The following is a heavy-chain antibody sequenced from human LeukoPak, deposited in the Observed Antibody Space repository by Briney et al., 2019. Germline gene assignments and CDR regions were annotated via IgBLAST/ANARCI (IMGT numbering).Heavy chain of an antibody. V-gene: IGHV1-2*02. D-gene: IGHD3-3*01. Sequence: ASVKVSCKVSGYTLTELSMHWVRQAPGQGLKWLGWINPNSGGTNYAQKFQGRVTMTRDTSISTAYMELSRLRSDDTAVYYCARDSLEWLFVGFNAFDIWGQGTMVTVSS. CDR3: ARDSLEWLFVGFNAFDI. CDR1: GYTLTELS. CDR2: INPNSGGT. J-gene: IGHJ3*02.